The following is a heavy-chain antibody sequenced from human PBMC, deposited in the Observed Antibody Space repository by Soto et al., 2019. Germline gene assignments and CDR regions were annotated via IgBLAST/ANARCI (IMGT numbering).Heavy chain of an antibody. CDR2: IYSLGNT. CDR3: ARQIYDSSGYYYAY. D-gene: IGHD3-22*01. J-gene: IGHJ4*02. Sequence: QLQLQESGPGLVKPSETLSLTCTVSGGSISSSSYYWGWIRQPPGQGREWLGTIYSLGNTYYNPSLKSLVTTSVDKSKTQLFLKLSSVTAPDTAVYYCARQIYDSSGYYYAYWGQGTLVTVSS. CDR1: GGSISSSSYY. V-gene: IGHV4-39*01.